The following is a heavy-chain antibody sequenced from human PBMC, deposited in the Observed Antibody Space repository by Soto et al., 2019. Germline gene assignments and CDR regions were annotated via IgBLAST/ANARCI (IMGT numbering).Heavy chain of an antibody. CDR3: TGDLLGGPAFDI. V-gene: IGHV3-49*04. J-gene: IGHJ3*02. Sequence: EVQLVESGGDLVQPGRSLRLSCTTSGFTFGDYAVSWVRQAPGKGLVWVSFIRSKASGGTAEYAASVRGRFTISRDDSKSIAYLQRNSLKTDDTAVYYCTGDLLGGPAFDIWGQGTRVTVSS. CDR2: IRSKASGGTA. CDR1: GFTFGDYA. D-gene: IGHD3-16*01.